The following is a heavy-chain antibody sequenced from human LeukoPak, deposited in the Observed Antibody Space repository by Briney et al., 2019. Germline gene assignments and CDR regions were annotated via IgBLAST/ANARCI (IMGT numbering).Heavy chain of an antibody. CDR1: GFTFSSYA. V-gene: IGHV3-23*01. Sequence: GGSLRLSCAASGFTFSSYAMSWVRQAPGKGLEWVSAISGSGGSTYYADSVKGRFTISRDNSKNTLYLQMNTLRAEDTAVYYCAKDRVVRGVIINLDYWGQGTLVTVSS. J-gene: IGHJ4*02. CDR2: ISGSGGST. CDR3: AKDRVVRGVIINLDY. D-gene: IGHD3-10*01.